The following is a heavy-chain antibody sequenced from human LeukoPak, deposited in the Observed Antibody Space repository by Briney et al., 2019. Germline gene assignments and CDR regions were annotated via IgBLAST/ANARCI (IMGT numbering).Heavy chain of an antibody. V-gene: IGHV3-7*03. D-gene: IGHD5-24*01. CDR1: GFTFSTYW. CDR3: ARGQYTDGLSY. Sequence: GGSLRLSCAASGFTFSTYWMTWVRQAPGKGLGWVAIIKPDGSEKYYVDSVKGRFTISRDNAENSLFLQMNGLRPEDTAVFYCARGQYTDGLSYWGQGTLVTVSS. J-gene: IGHJ4*02. CDR2: IKPDGSEK.